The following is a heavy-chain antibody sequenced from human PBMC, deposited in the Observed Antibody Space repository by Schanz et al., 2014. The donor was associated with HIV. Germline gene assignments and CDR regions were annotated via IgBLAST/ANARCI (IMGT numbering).Heavy chain of an antibody. Sequence: VQLQQWGAGLVKPSETLSLTCAVYGGSFSDYYWNWVRQSPGKGLEWIGEINHSGSSNYNPSLKGRVTISVDTSKKQFSLRLPSVTAADTAVYYCARGTLDLEYYDSSDFYSWYLDHWGQGTLVTVSS. J-gene: IGHJ4*02. CDR2: INHSGSS. CDR3: ARGTLDLEYYDSSDFYSWYLDH. V-gene: IGHV4-34*02. CDR1: GGSFSDYY. D-gene: IGHD3-22*01.